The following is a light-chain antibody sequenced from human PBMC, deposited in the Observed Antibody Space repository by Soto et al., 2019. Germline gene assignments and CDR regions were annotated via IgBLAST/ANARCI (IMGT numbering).Light chain of an antibody. CDR1: QSVSTY. J-gene: IGKJ2*01. V-gene: IGKV3-11*01. CDR3: QQRSSWPMYT. Sequence: DIVLTQSPATLSLSPGERATLACRASQSVSTYLAWYQQKPGQAPRLLIYDASNRATGIPARFSGSGSGTDFTLTISSLEPEDFAVYYCQQRSSWPMYTFGQGNNLEIK. CDR2: DAS.